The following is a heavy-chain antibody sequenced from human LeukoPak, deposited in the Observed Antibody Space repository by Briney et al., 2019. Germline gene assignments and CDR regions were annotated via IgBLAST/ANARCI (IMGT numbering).Heavy chain of an antibody. CDR2: IYTSGST. CDR3: ARLLIYDFWNFRFDP. CDR1: GGSISSYY. J-gene: IGHJ5*02. V-gene: IGHV4-4*07. Sequence: SETLSLTCTVSGGSISSYYWSWIRQPAGKGLEWIGRIYTSGSTNYNSSLKSRVTMSVDTSKNQFSLKLSSVTAADTAVYYCARLLIYDFWNFRFDPWGQGTLVTVSS. D-gene: IGHD3-3*01.